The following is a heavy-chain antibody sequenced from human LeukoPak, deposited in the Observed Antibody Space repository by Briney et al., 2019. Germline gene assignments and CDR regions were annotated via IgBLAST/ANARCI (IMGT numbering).Heavy chain of an antibody. J-gene: IGHJ6*02. CDR3: ARPPREVVTYYHGLDV. V-gene: IGHV3-30*04. CDR1: GFTFSNFA. CDR2: ISHDGRSD. D-gene: IGHD2-21*02. Sequence: GGSLGLSCAASGFTFSNFALHWVRQAPGKGLEWVAVISHDGRSDYLADSVKGRFTISRDNSKNTLYLQMNSLRVEDSAMYFCARPPREVVTYYHGLDVWGQGATVIVSS.